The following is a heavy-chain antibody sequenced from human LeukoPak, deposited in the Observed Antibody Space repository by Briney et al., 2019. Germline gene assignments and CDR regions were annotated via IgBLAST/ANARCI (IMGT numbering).Heavy chain of an antibody. D-gene: IGHD2-21*01. CDR2: IYYSGST. CDR3: AREVYCGGDCYNWFDP. Sequence: PSETLSLTCTVSGGSISSYYWSWIRQPPGKGLEWIGYIYYSGSTYYNPSLKSRVTISVDTSKNQFSLKLGSVTAADTAVYYCAREVYCGGDCYNWFDPWGQGTLVTVSS. CDR1: GGSISSYY. J-gene: IGHJ5*02. V-gene: IGHV4-59*12.